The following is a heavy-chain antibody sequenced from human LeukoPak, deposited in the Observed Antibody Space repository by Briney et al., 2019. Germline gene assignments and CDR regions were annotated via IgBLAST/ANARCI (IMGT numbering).Heavy chain of an antibody. CDR1: GGSISSYY. V-gene: IGHV4-59*01. Sequence: PSETLSLTCTVSGGSISSYYWSWIRQPPGKGLEWIGYIYYSGSTNYNPSLKSRVTISVDTSKNQFSLKLSSVTAADTAVYYCARNIVATIRNWYFDLWGRGTLVTVSS. CDR3: ARNIVATIRNWYFDL. J-gene: IGHJ2*01. CDR2: IYYSGST. D-gene: IGHD5-12*01.